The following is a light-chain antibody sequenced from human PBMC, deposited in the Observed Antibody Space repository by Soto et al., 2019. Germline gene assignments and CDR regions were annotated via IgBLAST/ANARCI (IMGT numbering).Light chain of an antibody. CDR3: ISYTLNSIPYV. CDR2: TDN. V-gene: IGLV1-44*01. CDR1: SSNIGINT. Sequence: QSVLTQPPSASGTPGQRVTISCSGGSSNIGINTVNWYQQLPGTAPKVLIYTDNERPSGVPDRFSGSKSGTSASLAINGLQSGDEADYYCISYTLNSIPYVFGTGTKLTVL. J-gene: IGLJ1*01.